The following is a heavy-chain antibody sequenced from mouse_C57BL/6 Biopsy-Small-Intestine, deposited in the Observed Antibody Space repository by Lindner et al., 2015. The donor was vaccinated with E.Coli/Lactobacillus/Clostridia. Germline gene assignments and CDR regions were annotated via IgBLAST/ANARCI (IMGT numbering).Heavy chain of an antibody. V-gene: IGHV5-17*01. D-gene: IGHD1-1*01. CDR2: TSSGGSII. CDR1: RFTFGDYG. Sequence: VQLQESGGGLVKPGGSLKLSCAASRFTFGDYGMHWVRQAPEKGLEWVAFTSSGGSIIYYADTVRGRFTISRDNAKNTLFLQMTSLRSEDTAMYYCARQDYGSSCAYWGQGTLVTVSA. CDR3: ARQDYGSSCAY. J-gene: IGHJ3*01.